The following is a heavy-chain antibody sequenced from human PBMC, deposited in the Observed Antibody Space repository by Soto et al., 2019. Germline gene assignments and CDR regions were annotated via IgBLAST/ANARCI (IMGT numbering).Heavy chain of an antibody. Sequence: SETLSLNCTVSGGPIRSYCWSWIRQPPGKGLEWIGYIYDSWNTDYNPSLKSRVTISVDTSKNQCSLKLSSLTTADTAVYYCARGGGKYYYESSGHSNHAMDVWGQGTTVTVSS. V-gene: IGHV4-59*01. CDR2: IYDSWNT. CDR1: GGPIRSYC. J-gene: IGHJ6*01. D-gene: IGHD3-22*01. CDR3: ARGGGKYYYESSGHSNHAMDV.